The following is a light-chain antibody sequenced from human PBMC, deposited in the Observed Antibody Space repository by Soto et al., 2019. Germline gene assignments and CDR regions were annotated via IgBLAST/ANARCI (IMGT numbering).Light chain of an antibody. CDR3: QQYDDWPPWT. CDR1: ESVSSN. V-gene: IGKV3-15*01. Sequence: EIEMTQSPATLSVSPGERVTLSCRASESVSSNLAWYQQKPGQAPRLLMYGASTRATGIPDRFSGSGSGTEFTLTISSLQSEDFGVYYCQQYDDWPPWTFGQGTKVDIK. J-gene: IGKJ1*01. CDR2: GAS.